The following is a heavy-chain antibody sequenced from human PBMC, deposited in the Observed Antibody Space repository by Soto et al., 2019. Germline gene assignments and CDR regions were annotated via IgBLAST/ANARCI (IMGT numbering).Heavy chain of an antibody. Sequence: GSLRLSCAASGFTFTSNSMNWVRQAPGKGLEWISYITSSSSTIYYADSVKGRFTISRDNAKNSLYLQMNSLRDDDTAVYYCARGRVGTAYFDYWGQGALVTVSS. CDR1: GFTFTSNS. V-gene: IGHV3-48*02. J-gene: IGHJ4*02. CDR3: ARGRVGTAYFDY. D-gene: IGHD2-21*02. CDR2: ITSSSSTI.